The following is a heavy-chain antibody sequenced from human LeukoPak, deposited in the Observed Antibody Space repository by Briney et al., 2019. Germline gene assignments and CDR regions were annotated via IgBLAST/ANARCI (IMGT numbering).Heavy chain of an antibody. CDR3: ARRVDAARWYDP. CDR2: ISDDGSIT. Sequence: GGSLRLSCAASGFTFSNYFMHWVRQAPGRGLVWVSRISDDGSITIYADSVKGRFTISRDNAKNTLYLQMNSLGVEDTAVYFCARRVDAARWYDPWGQGTLVTVSS. V-gene: IGHV3-74*01. D-gene: IGHD2-15*01. CDR1: GFTFSNYF. J-gene: IGHJ5*02.